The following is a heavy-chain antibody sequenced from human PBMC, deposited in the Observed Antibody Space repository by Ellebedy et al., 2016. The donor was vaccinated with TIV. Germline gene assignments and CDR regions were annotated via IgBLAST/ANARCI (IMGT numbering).Heavy chain of an antibody. CDR2: IYYSGST. CDR1: GGSISSSSYY. CDR3: ARAKRTQNYDFWSGYSVTLDN. D-gene: IGHD3-3*01. J-gene: IGHJ4*02. Sequence: MPSETLSLTCTVSGGSISSSSYYWGWIRQPPGKGLEWIGSIYYSGSTYYNPSLKSRVTISVDTSKNQFSLKLSSVTAADTAVYYCARAKRTQNYDFWSGYSVTLDNWGLGTLVTVSS. V-gene: IGHV4-39*01.